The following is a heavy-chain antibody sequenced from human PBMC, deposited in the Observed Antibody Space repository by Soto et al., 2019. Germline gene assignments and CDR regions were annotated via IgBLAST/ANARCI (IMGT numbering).Heavy chain of an antibody. V-gene: IGHV3-74*01. CDR2: INSDGSST. J-gene: IGHJ6*03. D-gene: IGHD4-17*01. CDR1: GFTFSSYW. CDR3: ARRRETLGDYGDYYYMDV. Sequence: GGSLRLSCAASGFTFSSYWMHWVRQAPGKGLVWVSRINSDGSSTSYADSVKGRFTISRDNAKNTLYLQMNSLRAEDTAVYYCARRRETLGDYGDYYYMDVWGKGTTVTVSS.